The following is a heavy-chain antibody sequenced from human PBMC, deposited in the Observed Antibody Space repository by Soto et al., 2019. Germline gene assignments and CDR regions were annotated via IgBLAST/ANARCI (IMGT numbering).Heavy chain of an antibody. CDR3: TTDWFDSSGYYAY. CDR2: IKSTSDGGTT. Sequence: EVQLVESGGGLVKPGGSLRLSCAAAGFTFTKAWMNWFRQAPGKGLVWVGRIKSTSDGGTTDYSAPVKGRFTVSRDDSSYTVYLQINSLTTEDTALYYCTTDWFDSSGYYAYWGQGTLVSVSS. D-gene: IGHD3-22*01. J-gene: IGHJ4*02. V-gene: IGHV3-15*01. CDR1: GFTFTKAW.